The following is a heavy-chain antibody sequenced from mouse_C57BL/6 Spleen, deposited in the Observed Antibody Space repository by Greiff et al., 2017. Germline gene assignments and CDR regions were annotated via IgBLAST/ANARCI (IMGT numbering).Heavy chain of an antibody. J-gene: IGHJ4*01. CDR3: ARRGNYLYYAMDY. D-gene: IGHD2-1*01. CDR2: INPNNGGT. V-gene: IGHV1-26*01. Sequence: VQLQQSGPELVKPGASVKISCKASGYTFTDYYMNWVKQSHGKSLEWIGDINPNNGGTSYNQKFKGKATLTVDTSSSTAYMELRSLTTEDSAVYYCARRGNYLYYAMDYWGQGTSVTVSS. CDR1: GYTFTDYY.